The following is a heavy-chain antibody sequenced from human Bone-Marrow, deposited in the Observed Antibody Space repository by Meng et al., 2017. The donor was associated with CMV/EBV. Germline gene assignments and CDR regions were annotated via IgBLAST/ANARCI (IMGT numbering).Heavy chain of an antibody. Sequence: SGYPLTELSMHLVRQAPGKGLEWMGGFDPEDGETIYAQKFQGRVTMTEDTSTDTAYMELSSLRSEDTAVYYCATDTSFGGVIVDFDYWGQGTLVTVSS. CDR3: ATDTSFGGVIVDFDY. J-gene: IGHJ4*02. CDR1: GYPLTELS. CDR2: FDPEDGET. V-gene: IGHV1-24*01. D-gene: IGHD3-16*02.